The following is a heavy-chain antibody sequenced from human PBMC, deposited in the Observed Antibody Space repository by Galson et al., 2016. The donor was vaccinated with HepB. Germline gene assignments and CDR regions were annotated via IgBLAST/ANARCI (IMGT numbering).Heavy chain of an antibody. D-gene: IGHD3-9*01. CDR2: ISTYNGKT. Sequence: SVKVSCKASGYTFTNDGIIWVRQAPGQGLEWMGWISTYNGKTDYAQKIQGRVTMTTDTSTTTAYMELRSLRSDDTAVYYCARDHYDTLTGDSWGQGTLVTVSS. CDR1: GYTFTNDG. J-gene: IGHJ5*01. V-gene: IGHV1-18*04. CDR3: ARDHYDTLTGDS.